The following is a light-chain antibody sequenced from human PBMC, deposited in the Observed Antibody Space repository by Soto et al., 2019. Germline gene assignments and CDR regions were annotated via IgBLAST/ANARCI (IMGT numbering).Light chain of an antibody. CDR3: MLYMGGGLVV. V-gene: IGLV8-61*01. CDR2: STN. CDR1: SGSVSTTYY. J-gene: IGLJ2*01. Sequence: QTVETQEPSFSVSPGGTVTLTCGLTSGSVSTTYYPSWYQQTPGQAPRTLIYSTNIRSSGVPDRFSGSILGNKAALTITGVQADDESDYHCMLYMGGGLVVFGGGTKLTVL.